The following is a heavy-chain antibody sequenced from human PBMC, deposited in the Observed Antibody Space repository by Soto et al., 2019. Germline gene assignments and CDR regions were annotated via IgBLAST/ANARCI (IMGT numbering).Heavy chain of an antibody. Sequence: QVQLVQSGAEVKKPGSSVKVSCKASGGTFSSCTISWVRQAPGQGLEWMGRTIPILGIANYAQKFQGRVTITADKSTSTAYMELSSLRSEDTAVYYCARVALAAAGDSYDDWGQGTLVTVSS. D-gene: IGHD6-13*01. CDR2: TIPILGIA. CDR1: GGTFSSCT. CDR3: ARVALAAAGDSYDD. V-gene: IGHV1-69*02. J-gene: IGHJ4*02.